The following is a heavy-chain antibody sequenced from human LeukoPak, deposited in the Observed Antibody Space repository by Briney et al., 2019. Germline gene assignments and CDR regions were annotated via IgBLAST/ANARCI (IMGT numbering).Heavy chain of an antibody. V-gene: IGHV4-30-4*01. J-gene: IGHJ5*02. CDR3: AGDYGDLLTGIRFDT. CDR2: IYYSGST. CDR1: GGSIGSGDYY. Sequence: SQTLSLTCTVSGGSIGSGDYYWSWIRQPPGKGLEWIGYIYYSGSTYYNPSLKSRVTISIQTSKNQLSLKLTSVTAADTAVYYCAGDYGDLLTGIRFDTWGQGTLVTVSS. D-gene: IGHD4-17*01.